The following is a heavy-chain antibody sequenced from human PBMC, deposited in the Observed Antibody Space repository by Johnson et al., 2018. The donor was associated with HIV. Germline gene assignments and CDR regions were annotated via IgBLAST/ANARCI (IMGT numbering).Heavy chain of an antibody. CDR2: ISYDGSNK. V-gene: IGHV3-30-3*01. Sequence: VQLMESGGGVVQPGRSLRLSCAASGFTFSSYAMHWVRQAPGKGLEWVAVISYDGSNKYYADSVKGRFTISRDNSKNSLYLQMNSLRVEDTAVYYCARVHNGALDIWGQGTMLTVSS. J-gene: IGHJ3*02. CDR1: GFTFSSYA. D-gene: IGHD2-8*01. CDR3: ARVHNGALDI.